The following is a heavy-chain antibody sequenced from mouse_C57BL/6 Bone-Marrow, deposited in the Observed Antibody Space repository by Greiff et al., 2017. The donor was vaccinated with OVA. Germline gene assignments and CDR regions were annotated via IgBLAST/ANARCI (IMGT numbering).Heavy chain of an antibody. J-gene: IGHJ4*01. CDR2: IDPETGGT. CDR3: KRGDSDYYAMDY. D-gene: IGHD2-12*01. Sequence: QVQLKESGAELVRPGASVTLSCKASGYTFTDYEMHWVKQTPVHGLEWIGAIDPETGGTAYNQKFKGKAILTADKSSSTAYMELSSLTSEDSAVYYCKRGDSDYYAMDYWGQGTSVTVSS. V-gene: IGHV1-15*01. CDR1: GYTFTDYE.